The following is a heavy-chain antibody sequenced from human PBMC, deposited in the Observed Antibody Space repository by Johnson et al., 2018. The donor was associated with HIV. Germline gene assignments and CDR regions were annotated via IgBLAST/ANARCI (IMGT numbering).Heavy chain of an antibody. V-gene: IGHV3-53*01. CDR2: IYSGDST. CDR3: ARDRGVLGAFDI. J-gene: IGHJ3*02. CDR1: GFTVSSNY. Sequence: VQLVESGGGVVQPGGSLRLSCAASGFTVSSNYMTWVRQAPGKGRERVSVIYSGDSTYYADSVKGRFTIPGDKSKSTLYVRMNGLRAEDTAVYYCARDRGVLGAFDIWGQGTMVTVSS. D-gene: IGHD2-8*01.